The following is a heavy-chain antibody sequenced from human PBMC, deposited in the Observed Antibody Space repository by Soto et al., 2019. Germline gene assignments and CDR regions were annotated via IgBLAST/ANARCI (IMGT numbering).Heavy chain of an antibody. Sequence: ASVKVSCKASGYTFTSYDINWVRQATGQGLEWMGWMNPNSGNTGYAQKFQGRVTMTRNTSISTAYMELSSLRSEDTAVYYCARVPDSSGWWRGYYYMDVWGKGTTVTDSS. CDR1: GYTFTSYD. J-gene: IGHJ6*03. V-gene: IGHV1-8*01. D-gene: IGHD6-19*01. CDR2: MNPNSGNT. CDR3: ARVPDSSGWWRGYYYMDV.